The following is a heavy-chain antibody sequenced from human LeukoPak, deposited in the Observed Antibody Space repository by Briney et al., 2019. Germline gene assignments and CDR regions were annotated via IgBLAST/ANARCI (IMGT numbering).Heavy chain of an antibody. CDR3: ARGATLRIAVAGVDALDI. J-gene: IGHJ3*02. D-gene: IGHD6-19*01. Sequence: SETLSLTCTVSGGSTSNYYWNWIRQLPGKGLEWIGYVYYSGSTNYNPSLKSRLTISLDRTKNQVSLNLNSVTAADAAVYYCARGATLRIAVAGVDALDIWGQGTMVSVSS. V-gene: IGHV4-59*01. CDR2: VYYSGST. CDR1: GGSTSNYY.